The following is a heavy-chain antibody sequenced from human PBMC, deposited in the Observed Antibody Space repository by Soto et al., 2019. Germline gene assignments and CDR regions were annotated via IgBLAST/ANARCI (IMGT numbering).Heavy chain of an antibody. D-gene: IGHD1-1*01. J-gene: IGHJ4*02. CDR3: ATGRYGDY. CDR1: GYTFTSYG. CDR2: ISAHNGNT. Sequence: QVHLVQSGAEVKKPGASVKVSCKGSGYTFTSYGITWVRQAPGKGLEWMGWISAHNGNTDYAQKLQGRVTVTRDTYTSTAYMELRSLRSDDTAVYYCATGRYGDYWGQGALVTVSS. V-gene: IGHV1-18*01.